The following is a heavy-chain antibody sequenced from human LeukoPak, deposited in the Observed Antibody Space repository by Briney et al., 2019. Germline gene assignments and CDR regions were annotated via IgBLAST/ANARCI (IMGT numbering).Heavy chain of an antibody. J-gene: IGHJ6*03. CDR1: GYTFSNYG. Sequence: ASVKVSCKASGYTFSNYGISWVRQAPGQGLEWMGWNSAYNGNTNYAQNLQGRVTMTADTSTSIAYMDVRSLRPDDTAVYYCVRFGGGLSCCYHLHVWGTGTTVTVSS. V-gene: IGHV1-18*01. CDR3: VRFGGGLSCCYHLHV. D-gene: IGHD3-16*01. CDR2: NSAYNGNT.